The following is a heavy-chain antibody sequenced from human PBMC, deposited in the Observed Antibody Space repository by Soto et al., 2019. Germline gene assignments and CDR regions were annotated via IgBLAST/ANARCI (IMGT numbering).Heavy chain of an antibody. D-gene: IGHD3-10*01. CDR3: VKGWFGKFH. V-gene: IGHV3-15*01. Sequence: EVQLVESGGGVVKPGGSLRLSCAASGFTPSDVWMSWVRQAPGKGLESVASIKTKGQGDIREYAAPVQAIFTISRDDSTDTLSLQMTRLGAADTGFYYCVKGWFGKFHWGQGTLVTVSS. J-gene: IGHJ4*02. CDR1: GFTPSDVW. CDR2: IKTKGQGDIR.